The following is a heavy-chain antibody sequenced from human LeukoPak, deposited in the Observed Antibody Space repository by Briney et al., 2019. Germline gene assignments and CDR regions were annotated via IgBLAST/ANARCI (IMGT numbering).Heavy chain of an antibody. V-gene: IGHV4-59*01. CDR2: IYYSGST. CDR3: ARAAEMATIDY. D-gene: IGHD5-24*01. J-gene: IGHJ4*02. Sequence: SETLSLTCTVSGGSIGSYYWSWIRQPPGKGLEWIGYIYYSGSTNYNPSLKSRVTISVDTSKNQFSLKLSSVTAADTAVYYCARAAEMATIDYWGQGTLVTVSS. CDR1: GGSIGSYY.